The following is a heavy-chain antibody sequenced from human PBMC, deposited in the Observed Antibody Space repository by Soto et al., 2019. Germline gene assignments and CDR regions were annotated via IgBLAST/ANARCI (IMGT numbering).Heavy chain of an antibody. CDR1: VFTFSSYA. V-gene: IGHV3-23*01. Sequence: WWSLRLSCSASVFTFSSYAMSWFRQAPGKGLEWVSAISGSGGSTYYADSVKGRFTISRDNSKNTLYLQMNSLRAEDTAVYYCAKILLIPLRHFDWLPFDYWGQGTLVTVSS. CDR2: ISGSGGST. D-gene: IGHD3-9*01. CDR3: AKILLIPLRHFDWLPFDY. J-gene: IGHJ4*02.